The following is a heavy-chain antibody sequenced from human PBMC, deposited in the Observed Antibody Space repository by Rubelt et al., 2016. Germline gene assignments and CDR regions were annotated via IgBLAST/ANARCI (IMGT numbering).Heavy chain of an antibody. Sequence: EVHLVESGGGLVQPGGSLRLSCAASGFTFTSSWMSWVRQAPGKGLECVANIKQDGSDYYYLDSVKGRFTISRDNTKNSLYLQMNSLRVEDTAVYYCARSYGVYDKLFDFWAREPLSPSPQ. D-gene: IGHD5/OR15-5a*01. J-gene: IGHJ4*02. CDR1: GFTFTSSW. CDR3: ARSYGVYDKLFDF. CDR2: IKQDGSDY. V-gene: IGHV3-7*01.